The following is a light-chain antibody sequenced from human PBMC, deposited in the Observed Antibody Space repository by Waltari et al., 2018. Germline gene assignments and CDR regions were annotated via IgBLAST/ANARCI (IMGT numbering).Light chain of an antibody. CDR1: SSDVGGYNY. Sequence: QSALTQPASVSGSPGQSITISCPGSSSDVGGYNYVSWYQQYRGTAPKLMLYAVSNRPSGISDRFSGSKSGNTASLTISGLRAEDEADYYCSSYTSSGSLAFGGGTKVTVL. CDR2: AVS. CDR3: SSYTSSGSLA. V-gene: IGLV2-14*01. J-gene: IGLJ2*01.